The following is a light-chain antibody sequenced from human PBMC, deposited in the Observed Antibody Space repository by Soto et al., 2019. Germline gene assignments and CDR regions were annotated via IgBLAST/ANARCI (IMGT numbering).Light chain of an antibody. CDR2: GAS. CDR1: RSLSSN. J-gene: IGKJ2*01. CDR3: QQYNYWPLYT. V-gene: IGKV3-15*01. Sequence: EIVMTQSPTTLSVSPGEGATLSCRASRSLSSNLAWYQQKPGQSPRLLIYGASTRASGIPARFSGSGSGTEFTLTISSLESEDFAVYYCQQYNYWPLYTFGQGTKLEIK.